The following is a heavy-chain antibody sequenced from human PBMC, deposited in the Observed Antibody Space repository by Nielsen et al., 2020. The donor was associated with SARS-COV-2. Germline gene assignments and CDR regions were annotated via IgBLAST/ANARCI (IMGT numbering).Heavy chain of an antibody. CDR2: IYHSGST. V-gene: IGHV4-59*08. CDR3: AATGPNWNFGY. D-gene: IGHD1-20*01. CDR1: GGSISSYY. Sequence: SETLSLTCTVSGGSISSYYWSWIRQPPGKGLEWIGCIYHSGSTNYNPSLKSRVTISVDTSKDQFSLKLSSVTAADTAVYYCAATGPNWNFGYWGQGTLVTVSS. J-gene: IGHJ4*02.